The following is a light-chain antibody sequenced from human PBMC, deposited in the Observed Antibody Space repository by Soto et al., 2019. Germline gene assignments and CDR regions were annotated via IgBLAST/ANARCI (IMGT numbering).Light chain of an antibody. Sequence: DIQSTHSPSTLSASVGDRVTITFRASQSIDSSLAWYQQKPRKGPKLLIYDASTLESGVPSRFSGSGLGTEFALTISSLQPDDFATFYCQQYNSYGTFGQGTKVDIK. CDR2: DAS. CDR1: QSIDSS. CDR3: QQYNSYGT. J-gene: IGKJ2*01. V-gene: IGKV1-5*01.